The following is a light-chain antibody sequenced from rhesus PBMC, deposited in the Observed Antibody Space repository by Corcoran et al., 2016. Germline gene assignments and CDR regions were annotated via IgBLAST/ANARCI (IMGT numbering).Light chain of an antibody. CDR3: QQYSDWPLT. J-gene: IGKJ4*01. CDR2: GAS. V-gene: IGKV3-42*03. CDR1: QSVSTN. Sequence: EIVMMQSPATLSLSPGESATVSCRATQSVSTNLAWYQQKPGQAPSLLIYGASTRATAIPYRFSGRGSGTDFALSISSLEPEDFALYYCQQYSDWPLTFGGGTKVEIK.